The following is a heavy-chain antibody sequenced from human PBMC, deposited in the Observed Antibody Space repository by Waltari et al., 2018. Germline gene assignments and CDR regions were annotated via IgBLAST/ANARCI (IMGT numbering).Heavy chain of an antibody. CDR3: AKVARVAGHYYTGMDV. Sequence: QVLLVESGGGVVQPGRSLRLSCAASGFNFLSFGMHWVRQAPGKGPELVAVIAYEGSTKYYAESVKGRFTISRDNSMHTLDLQMNNLRHEDTGVYYCAKVARVAGHYYTGMDVWGQGTTVTVSS. D-gene: IGHD6-19*01. V-gene: IGHV3-30*18. CDR2: IAYEGSTK. CDR1: GFNFLSFG. J-gene: IGHJ6*02.